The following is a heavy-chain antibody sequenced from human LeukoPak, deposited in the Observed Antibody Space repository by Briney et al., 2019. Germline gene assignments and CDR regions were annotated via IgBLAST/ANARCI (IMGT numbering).Heavy chain of an antibody. CDR1: GYTFTSYG. Sequence: ASVKVSCKASGYTFTSYGISWVRQAPGQGLEWMGGISAYNGNTNYAQKLQGRVTMTTDTSTSTAYMELRSLRSDDTAVYYCARDPGMGLVGWFDPWGQGTLVTVSS. D-gene: IGHD1-26*01. CDR2: ISAYNGNT. V-gene: IGHV1-18*01. J-gene: IGHJ5*02. CDR3: ARDPGMGLVGWFDP.